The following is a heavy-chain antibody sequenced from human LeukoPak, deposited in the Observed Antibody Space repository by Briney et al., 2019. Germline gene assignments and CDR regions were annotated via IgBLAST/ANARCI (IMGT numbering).Heavy chain of an antibody. Sequence: GGSLRLSCAAPGFLFHDYAIHWVRHAPGKGLEWVSLISGDGGSTFYADSVKGRFTISRDNSKNSLYLQMNSLRSDDTALYYCGRESESSGWYDYWGQGTLVTVSS. V-gene: IGHV3-43*02. J-gene: IGHJ4*02. CDR3: GRESESSGWYDY. CDR1: GFLFHDYA. D-gene: IGHD6-19*01. CDR2: ISGDGGST.